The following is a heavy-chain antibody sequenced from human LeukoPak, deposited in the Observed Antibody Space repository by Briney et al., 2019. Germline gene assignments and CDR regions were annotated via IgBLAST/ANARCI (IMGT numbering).Heavy chain of an antibody. V-gene: IGHV3-7*01. CDR2: IKQDGSVK. D-gene: IGHD1-26*01. CDR1: GFSFSSYW. J-gene: IGHJ4*02. CDR3: ARYSHFSGSYYFDY. Sequence: SGGSLRLSCAASGFSFSSYWMSWGRQAPGKGLEWVANIKQDGSVKNYVDSVKGRFTISRDNAKNSLYLQMNSLRAEDTAVYYCARYSHFSGSYYFDYWGQGTLVTVSS.